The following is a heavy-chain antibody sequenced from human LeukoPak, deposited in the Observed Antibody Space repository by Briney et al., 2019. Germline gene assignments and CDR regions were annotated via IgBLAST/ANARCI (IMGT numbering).Heavy chain of an antibody. Sequence: SGGSLRLSCAASGFTFSDYYMSWIRQPPGKGLEWIGEINHSGSTNYNPSLKSRVTISVDTSKNQFSLKLSSVTAADTAVYYCARGLIDLWFGELLSFDPWGQGTLVTVSS. CDR3: ARGLIDLWFGELLSFDP. V-gene: IGHV4-34*01. CDR2: INHSGST. J-gene: IGHJ5*02. CDR1: GFTFSDYY. D-gene: IGHD3-10*01.